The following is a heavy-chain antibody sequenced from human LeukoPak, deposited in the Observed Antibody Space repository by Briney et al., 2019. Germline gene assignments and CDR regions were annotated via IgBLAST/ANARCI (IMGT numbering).Heavy chain of an antibody. CDR1: GGSISSGSYY. CDR2: IYTSGST. CDR3: AREWGNGSGSYSAMITFGGATYYFDY. Sequence: PSQTLSLTCTVSGGSISSGSYYWSWIRQPAGKGLEWIGRIYTSGSTNYNPSLKSRVTISVDTSKNQFSLKLGSVTAADTAVYYCAREWGNGSGSYSAMITFGGATYYFDYWGQGTLVTVSS. V-gene: IGHV4-61*02. D-gene: IGHD3-16*01. J-gene: IGHJ4*02.